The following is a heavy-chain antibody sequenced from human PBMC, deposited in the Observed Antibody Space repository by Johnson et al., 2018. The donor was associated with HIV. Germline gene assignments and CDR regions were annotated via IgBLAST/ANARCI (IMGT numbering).Heavy chain of an antibody. J-gene: IGHJ3*02. Sequence: QVQLVESGGGVVQPGRSLRLSCAASGFTFSSYAMHWVRQAPGKGLEWVAVISYDGSNKYYADSGKDRFNTSRDNAKNTLHLQMNSLRVEDTAVYYCAREEWELFGGDAFDIWGQGTMVTVSS. CDR3: AREEWELFGGDAFDI. D-gene: IGHD1-26*01. CDR2: ISYDGSNK. V-gene: IGHV3-30-3*01. CDR1: GFTFSSYA.